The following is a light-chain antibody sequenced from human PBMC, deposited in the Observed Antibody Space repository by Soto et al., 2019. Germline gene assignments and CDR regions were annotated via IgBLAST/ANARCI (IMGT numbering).Light chain of an antibody. CDR2: GAS. V-gene: IGKV3-20*01. CDR3: QQYGSSLSIT. Sequence: EIVLTQSPGTLSLSPGGRATLSCRARQSVTGNYLAWYQHKPGQTPRPLIYGASTRATGIPDRFSGRGSGTDFTLTISRLEPEDFAIYYCQQYGSSLSITFGQGTRLEMK. J-gene: IGKJ5*01. CDR1: QSVTGNY.